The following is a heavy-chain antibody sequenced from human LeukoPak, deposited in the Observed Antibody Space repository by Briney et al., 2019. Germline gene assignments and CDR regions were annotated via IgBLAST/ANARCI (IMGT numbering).Heavy chain of an antibody. CDR1: GSSISSYY. CDR2: IYYSGST. Sequence: SETLSLTCTVSGSSISSYYWSWIRQPPGKGLEWIGYIYYSGSTNYNPSLKSRVTISVDTSKNQLSLKLSSVTAADTAVYYCARGRFGAHWYFDLWGRGTLVTVSS. CDR3: ARGRFGAHWYFDL. V-gene: IGHV4-59*01. J-gene: IGHJ2*01. D-gene: IGHD3-10*01.